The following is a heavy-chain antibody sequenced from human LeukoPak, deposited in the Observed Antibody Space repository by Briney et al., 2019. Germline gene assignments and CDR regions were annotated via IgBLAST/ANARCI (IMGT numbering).Heavy chain of an antibody. D-gene: IGHD3-10*01. V-gene: IGHV4-34*01. CDR1: GGSFSGYY. Sequence: SETLSLTCAVYGGSFSGYYWSWIRQPPGKGLEWIGEINHSGSTNYNPSLKSRVTISVDTSKNQFSPKLSSVTAADTAVYYCARDGRGLDYWGQGTLVTVSS. J-gene: IGHJ4*02. CDR2: INHSGST. CDR3: ARDGRGLDY.